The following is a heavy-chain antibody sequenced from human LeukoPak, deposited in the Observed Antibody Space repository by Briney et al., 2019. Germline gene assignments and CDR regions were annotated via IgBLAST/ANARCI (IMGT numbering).Heavy chain of an antibody. D-gene: IGHD6-13*01. Sequence: GGSLRLSCAASGFTFDDYGMHWVRHAPGKGLEWVSGISWNSGSIGYADSVKGRFTISRDNAKNSLYLQMNSLRAEDTALYYCAKAMTAAGSLFDYWGQGTLVTVSS. CDR2: ISWNSGSI. CDR1: GFTFDDYG. CDR3: AKAMTAAGSLFDY. J-gene: IGHJ4*02. V-gene: IGHV3-9*01.